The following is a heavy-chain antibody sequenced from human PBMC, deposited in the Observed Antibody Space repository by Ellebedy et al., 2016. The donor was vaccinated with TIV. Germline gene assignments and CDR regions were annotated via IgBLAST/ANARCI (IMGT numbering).Heavy chain of an antibody. Sequence: GESLKISCASSGFTFSSYAMHWVRQAPGEGLEWVAFIWYDGSNKYYGDSVKGRFTISRDNSKNTLYLQMNSLGVDDTAVYYCARDRHVDRGDCLDYWGQGTLVAVST. CDR1: GFTFSSYA. J-gene: IGHJ4*02. V-gene: IGHV3-33*08. D-gene: IGHD2-21*02. CDR3: ARDRHVDRGDCLDY. CDR2: IWYDGSNK.